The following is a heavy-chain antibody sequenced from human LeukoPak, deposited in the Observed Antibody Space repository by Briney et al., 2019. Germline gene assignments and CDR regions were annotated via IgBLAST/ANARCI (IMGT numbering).Heavy chain of an antibody. J-gene: IGHJ4*02. CDR2: ISYVGSNK. Sequence: GRSLRLSCAASGFTFSSYGMHWVRQAPGKGLEWVAVISYVGSNKYYADSVKGRFTISRDNSKNTLYLQMNSLRAEDTAVYYCAKDHGPPDYWGQGTLVTVSS. D-gene: IGHD4-17*01. CDR1: GFTFSSYG. V-gene: IGHV3-30*18. CDR3: AKDHGPPDY.